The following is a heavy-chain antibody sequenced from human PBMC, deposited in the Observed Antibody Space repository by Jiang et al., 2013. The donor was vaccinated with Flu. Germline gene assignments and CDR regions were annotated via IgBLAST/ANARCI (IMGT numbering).Heavy chain of an antibody. D-gene: IGHD3-10*01. CDR2: IFVTGST. CDR1: GASLNNYF. V-gene: IGHV4-4*07. J-gene: IGHJ4*02. CDR3: ARDAGGSGNS. Sequence: TLSLTCTVSGASLNNYFWSWLRRPAGEGLEWIGRIFVTGSTNYHPSLKSRVTLSLDTSKNQLSLELISVTAADTAVYYCARDAGGSGNSWGQGTVVTVSS.